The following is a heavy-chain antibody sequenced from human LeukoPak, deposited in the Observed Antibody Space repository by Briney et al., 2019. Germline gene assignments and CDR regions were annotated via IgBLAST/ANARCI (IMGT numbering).Heavy chain of an antibody. Sequence: PGGSLRLSCAASGFTFSSYAMHWVRQAPGKGLEWVAVISYDGSNKYYADSVKGRFTISRDNSKSTLYLQMNSLRAEDTAVYYCARDDCSSTSCLWENWFDPWGQGTLVTVSS. CDR3: ARDDCSSTSCLWENWFDP. CDR2: ISYDGSNK. J-gene: IGHJ5*02. D-gene: IGHD2-2*01. CDR1: GFTFSSYA. V-gene: IGHV3-30*04.